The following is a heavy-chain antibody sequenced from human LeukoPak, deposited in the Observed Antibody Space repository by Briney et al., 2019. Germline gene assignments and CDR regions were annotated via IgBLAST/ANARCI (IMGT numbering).Heavy chain of an antibody. Sequence: PGGSLRLSRAASGFTFSESWMTWVRQVPGQGLGWVAHINHEGGAIQYVDSVKGRFTISRDNAKGSVFLQMNSLRAEDTAIYHCATYINWVAGDVWGQGTTVIVSS. CDR1: GFTFSESW. J-gene: IGHJ6*02. D-gene: IGHD1-1*01. CDR3: ATYINWVAGDV. CDR2: INHEGGAI. V-gene: IGHV3-7*01.